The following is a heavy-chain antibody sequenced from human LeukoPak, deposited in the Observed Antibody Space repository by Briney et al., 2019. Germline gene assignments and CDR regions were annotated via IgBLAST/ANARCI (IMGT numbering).Heavy chain of an antibody. Sequence: VASVTVSCKASGYTFTVYYMHWVRQAPGQGLEWMGWINPNSGGTNYAQKFQGRVTMTRDTSISTAYMELSRLRSDDTAVYYCARVTYSSSLFDYWGQGTLVTVSS. J-gene: IGHJ4*02. CDR2: INPNSGGT. D-gene: IGHD6-13*01. CDR3: ARVTYSSSLFDY. V-gene: IGHV1-2*02. CDR1: GYTFTVYY.